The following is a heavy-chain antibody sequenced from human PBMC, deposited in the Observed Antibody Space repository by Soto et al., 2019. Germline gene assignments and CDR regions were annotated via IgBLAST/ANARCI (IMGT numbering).Heavy chain of an antibody. CDR2: ISSSSSYI. CDR3: ASQVAFDP. V-gene: IGHV3-21*01. Sequence: PGGSLRLSCAASGFNFYFYVINWVRQAPGKGLEWVSSISSSSSYIYYADSVKGRFTISRDNAKNSLYLQMNSLRAEDTAVYYCASQVAFDPWGQGTLVTVSS. D-gene: IGHD5-12*01. CDR1: GFNFYFYV. J-gene: IGHJ5*02.